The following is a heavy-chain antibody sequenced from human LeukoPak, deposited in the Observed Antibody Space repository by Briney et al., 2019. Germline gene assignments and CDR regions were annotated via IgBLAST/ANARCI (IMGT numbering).Heavy chain of an antibody. CDR3: AKEPPQTYCGGDCYPTYYFDY. CDR1: GFTFSTYW. Sequence: GGSLRLSCAASGFTFSTYWMSWVRQAPGMGLEWVANIKQDGSGKRYVDSVRGRFTISRDNAKNSLYLQMNSLRAEDTAVYYCAKEPPQTYCGGDCYPTYYFDYWGQGTLVTVSS. V-gene: IGHV3-7*03. J-gene: IGHJ4*02. CDR2: IKQDGSGK. D-gene: IGHD2-21*02.